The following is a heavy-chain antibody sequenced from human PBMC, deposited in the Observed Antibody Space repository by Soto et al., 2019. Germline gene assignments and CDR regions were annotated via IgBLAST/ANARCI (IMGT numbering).Heavy chain of an antibody. CDR1: GFTFSSSG. CDR2: TSFDGSSG. J-gene: IGHJ4*02. CDR3: AKSPPAVAGYFDY. Sequence: QVQLVESGGGVVQPGRSLRLSCAASGFTFSSSGMHWVRQAPGKELEWVAVTSFDGSSGYYADSVRGRFTISRDNSNNTLYLQMNSLRAEDTAVYYCAKSPPAVAGYFDYWGQGTLVTVSS. D-gene: IGHD6-19*01. V-gene: IGHV3-30*18.